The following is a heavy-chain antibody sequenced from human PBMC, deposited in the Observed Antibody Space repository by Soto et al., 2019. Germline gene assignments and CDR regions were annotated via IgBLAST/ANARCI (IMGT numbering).Heavy chain of an antibody. J-gene: IGHJ5*02. Sequence: ASVKVSCKASGYTFTSYGISWVRQAPGQGLEWMGWISTYNGNTNYAQKLQGRVTMTTDTSTSTAYMELRSLRSDDTAVYYCAGAIKIPARQTGSAPWGKGTLVTVSS. D-gene: IGHD6-6*01. CDR2: ISTYNGNT. CDR3: AGAIKIPARQTGSAP. V-gene: IGHV1-18*01. CDR1: GYTFTSYG.